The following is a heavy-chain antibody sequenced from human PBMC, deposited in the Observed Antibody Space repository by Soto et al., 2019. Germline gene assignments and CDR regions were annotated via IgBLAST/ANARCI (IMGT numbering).Heavy chain of an antibody. CDR3: VRDLYGSGTSLRGWFDP. CDR2: ISSTGIYK. CDR1: GFTFSDYY. J-gene: IGHJ5*02. D-gene: IGHD3-10*01. V-gene: IGHV3-11*06. Sequence: QEQLVESGGGWVKPGGSLRLSCAASGFTFSDYYIAWIRQAPGKGLEWISYISSTGIYKRYADSVKGRFTIARDNANNSLVLQMNSLRADDTAAYYCVRDLYGSGTSLRGWFDPWGQGTLVTVSS.